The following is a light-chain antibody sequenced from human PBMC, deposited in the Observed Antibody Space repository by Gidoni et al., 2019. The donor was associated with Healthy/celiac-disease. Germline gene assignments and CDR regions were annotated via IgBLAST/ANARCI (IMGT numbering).Light chain of an antibody. J-gene: IGKJ1*01. CDR3: QKYNSAPQT. CDR1: QGISNY. Sequence: DIQMTQSPSSLSASVGDRVTITCRASQGISNYFAWYQQKPGKVPKLLISAASSLQSVVPSRFSGSGSGTDFTLTNSSLQPEAVATYYCQKYNSAPQTFGQGTKVEIK. CDR2: AAS. V-gene: IGKV1-27*01.